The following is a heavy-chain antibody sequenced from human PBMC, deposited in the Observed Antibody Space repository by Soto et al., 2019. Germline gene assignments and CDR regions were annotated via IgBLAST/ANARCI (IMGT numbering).Heavy chain of an antibody. Sequence: QLQLQESGPGLVKPSETLSLTCTVSGGSISSSSYYWGWIRQPPGKGLEWIGSIYYSGSTYYNPSLKSRVTISVDTSKNQFSLKLSSVTAADKAVYYCARSSTVVKVPYFDYWGQGTLVTVSS. D-gene: IGHD4-17*01. J-gene: IGHJ4*02. CDR1: GGSISSSSYY. CDR2: IYYSGST. V-gene: IGHV4-39*01. CDR3: ARSSTVVKVPYFDY.